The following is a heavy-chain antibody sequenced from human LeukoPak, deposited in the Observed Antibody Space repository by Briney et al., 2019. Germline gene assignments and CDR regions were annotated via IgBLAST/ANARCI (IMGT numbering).Heavy chain of an antibody. CDR1: GGSISSSSYY. Sequence: PSETLSLTCTVSGGSISSSSYYWGWIRQPPGKGLEWIGSIYYSGSTYYNPSLKSRVTISVDTSKNQFSLKLSSVTAADTAVYYCARRPDYFDYWGQGTLVTVSS. J-gene: IGHJ4*02. CDR3: ARRPDYFDY. V-gene: IGHV4-39*01. CDR2: IYYSGST.